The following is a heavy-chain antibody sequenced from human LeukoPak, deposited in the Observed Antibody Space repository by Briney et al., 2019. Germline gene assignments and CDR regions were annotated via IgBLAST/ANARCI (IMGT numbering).Heavy chain of an antibody. J-gene: IGHJ4*02. CDR2: INWNGGST. CDR1: GFTFDDYG. D-gene: IGHD3-9*01. Sequence: GGSLRLSCAASGFTFDDYGMSWVRQAPGKGLEWVSGINWNGGSTGYADSVKGRFTISRDNAKNSLYLQMNSLRAEDTALYYCARVFYDDIFTGPFDYWGQGPLVTVSS. V-gene: IGHV3-20*04. CDR3: ARVFYDDIFTGPFDY.